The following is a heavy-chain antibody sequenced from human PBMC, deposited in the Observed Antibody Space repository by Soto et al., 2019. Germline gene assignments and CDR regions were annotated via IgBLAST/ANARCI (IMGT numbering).Heavy chain of an antibody. CDR3: PQGRNSCGGGTCHVWFHP. CDR1: GFSLTTVAVA. D-gene: IGHD2-15*01. Sequence: QITLRESGPTLVKPTQTLTLTCSFSGFSLTTVAVAVGWIRQPPGRALEWVALIYGNGDKYYNPSLNNRLTITQDTSKNQVVLTMTNWARGDTPSFFCPQGRNSCGGGTCHVWFHPGAQETLVPVSS. J-gene: IGHJ5*02. V-gene: IGHV2-5*01. CDR2: IYGNGDK.